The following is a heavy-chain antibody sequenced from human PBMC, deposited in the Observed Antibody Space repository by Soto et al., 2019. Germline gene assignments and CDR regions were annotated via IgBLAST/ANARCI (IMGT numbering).Heavy chain of an antibody. CDR3: AKEGNFWSGYFDY. J-gene: IGHJ4*02. V-gene: IGHV3-30*18. CDR1: GFTFSSYG. CDR2: ISYDGSNK. Sequence: QVQLVESGGGVVQPGRSLRLSCAASGFTFSSYGMHWVRQAPGKGLEWVAVISYDGSNKYYADSVKGRFTISRDNYKNTLYLQMNSLRAEDTAVYYCAKEGNFWSGYFDYWGQGTLVTVSS. D-gene: IGHD3-3*01.